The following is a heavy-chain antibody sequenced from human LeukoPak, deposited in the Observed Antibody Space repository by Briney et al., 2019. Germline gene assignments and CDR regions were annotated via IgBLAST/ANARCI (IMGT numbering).Heavy chain of an antibody. J-gene: IGHJ4*02. V-gene: IGHV3-23*01. CDR2: ISGSGGST. CDR3: AKPPGYCSSTSCADY. Sequence: PGGSLRLSCAASGFTFSSYVMSWVRQAPGKGLEWVSAISGSGGSTYYADSVKGRFTISRDNSKNTLYLQMNSLRAEDTAVYYCAKPPGYCSSTSCADYWGQGTLVTVSS. CDR1: GFTFSSYV. D-gene: IGHD2-2*03.